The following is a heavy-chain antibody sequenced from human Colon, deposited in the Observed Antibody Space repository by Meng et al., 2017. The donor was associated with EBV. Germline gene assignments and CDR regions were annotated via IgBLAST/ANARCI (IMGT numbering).Heavy chain of an antibody. Sequence: HVRRTVSCPELLKPSQTLSLTCTVPGGSISSGGYYWSWIRQHPGKGLEWIGYIYYSGSTYYNPSLKSRVTISIDTSKNQFSLKLSSVTAADTAVYYCARGPSRWLQFSFDYWGQGTLVTVSS. D-gene: IGHD5-24*01. V-gene: IGHV4-31*03. CDR1: GGSISSGGYY. CDR2: IYYSGST. CDR3: ARGPSRWLQFSFDY. J-gene: IGHJ4*02.